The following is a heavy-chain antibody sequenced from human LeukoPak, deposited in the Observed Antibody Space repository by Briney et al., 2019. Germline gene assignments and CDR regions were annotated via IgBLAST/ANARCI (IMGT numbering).Heavy chain of an antibody. Sequence: PGGSLRLSCAASGFTVSSNYMSWVRQAPGKGLEWVSVIGGSGGDTYYADSVKGRFTISRDNSKNRLYLRMNSLRAEDTALYYCAKDFVVVPGLVNYFDSWGQGTLVTVSS. CDR1: GFTVSSNY. CDR3: AKDFVVVPGLVNYFDS. J-gene: IGHJ4*02. D-gene: IGHD2-2*01. V-gene: IGHV3-23*01. CDR2: IGGSGGDT.